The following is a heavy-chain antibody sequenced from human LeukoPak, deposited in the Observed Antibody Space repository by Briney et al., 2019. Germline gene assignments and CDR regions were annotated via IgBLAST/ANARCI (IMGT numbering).Heavy chain of an antibody. V-gene: IGHV3-15*01. CDR1: GFTFSNAW. CDR3: TLSALFEYSSLNFDY. J-gene: IGHJ4*02. Sequence: PGGSLRLPCAASGFTFSNAWMSWVRQAPGKGLEWVGRIKSKTDGGTTDYAAPVKGRFTISRDDSKNTLYLQMNSLKTEDTAVYYCTLSALFEYSSLNFDYWGQGTLVTVSS. CDR2: IKSKTDGGTT. D-gene: IGHD6-6*01.